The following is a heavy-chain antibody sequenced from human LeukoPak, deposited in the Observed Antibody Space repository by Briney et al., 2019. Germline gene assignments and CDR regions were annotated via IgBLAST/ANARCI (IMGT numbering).Heavy chain of an antibody. Sequence: GGSLRLSCAASGFTFSSYSMNWVRQTPGKGLEWVSSISISSSYIYYADSVKGRFTISRDNAKNSLYLQMNSLRAEDTAVYYCAREGHYGSTADYWGQGTLVTVSS. D-gene: IGHD3-10*01. CDR2: ISISSSYI. CDR3: AREGHYGSTADY. V-gene: IGHV3-21*01. J-gene: IGHJ4*02. CDR1: GFTFSSYS.